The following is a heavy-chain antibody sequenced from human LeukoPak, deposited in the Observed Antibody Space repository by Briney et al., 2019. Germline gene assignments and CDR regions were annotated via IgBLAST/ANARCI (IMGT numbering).Heavy chain of an antibody. J-gene: IGHJ4*02. D-gene: IGHD1-26*01. V-gene: IGHV3-23*01. CDR3: AKYRGFGYSYDS. CDR2: IGGSGGRA. CDR1: GFTFSSYA. Sequence: GGSLRLSCAASGFTFSSYAMSWVRQAPGKGLEWVSSIGGSGGRAYYADSVKGRFTISRDTSENTLFLQMNSPRAEDTALYYCAKYRGFGYSYDSWGQGTLVTVSS.